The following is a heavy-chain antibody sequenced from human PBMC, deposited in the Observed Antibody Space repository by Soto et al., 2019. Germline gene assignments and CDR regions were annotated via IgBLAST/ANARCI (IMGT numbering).Heavy chain of an antibody. CDR1: GGSISSYY. V-gene: IGHV4-59*01. J-gene: IGHJ3*02. Sequence: QVQLQESGPGLVKPSETLSLTCTVSGGSISSYYCSWIRQPPGKGLEWIGYIYYSGSTNYNPSLKSRVTISVDTSKNQFSLKLSSVTAADTAVYYCAVSSGPYDAFDIWGQGTMVTVSS. D-gene: IGHD3-22*01. CDR2: IYYSGST. CDR3: AVSSGPYDAFDI.